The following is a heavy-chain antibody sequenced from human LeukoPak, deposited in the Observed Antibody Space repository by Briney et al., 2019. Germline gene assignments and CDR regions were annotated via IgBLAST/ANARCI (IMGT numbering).Heavy chain of an antibody. V-gene: IGHV3-23*01. Sequence: GGSLRLSCAASGFTFSSYAMNWVRQAPGKGLEWVSTISGSGGSTYYADSVKGRFTISRDNSKNTLYLQMNSLRAEDTAVYYCAKDYYDSITGANLGDVWGKGTTVTVSS. CDR1: GFTFSSYA. D-gene: IGHD3-22*01. CDR3: AKDYYDSITGANLGDV. CDR2: ISGSGGST. J-gene: IGHJ6*04.